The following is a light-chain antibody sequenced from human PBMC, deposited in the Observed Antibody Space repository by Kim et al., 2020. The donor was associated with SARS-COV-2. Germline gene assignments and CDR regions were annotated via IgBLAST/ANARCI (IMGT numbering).Light chain of an antibody. J-gene: IGLJ2*01. V-gene: IGLV4-69*01. CDR3: QTWGSGIGV. Sequence: SVKLTCILGTGQSNYAVAWLQQQPGKGPRYLMRLYSDGRHTKGDGIPDRFSGSTSGSEYSLTISSLQSEDEADYYCQTWGSGIGVFGGGTQLTVL. CDR2: LYSDGRH. CDR1: TGQSNYA.